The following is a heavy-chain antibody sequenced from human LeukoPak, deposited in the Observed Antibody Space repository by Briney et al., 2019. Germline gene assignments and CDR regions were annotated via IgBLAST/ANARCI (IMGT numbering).Heavy chain of an antibody. V-gene: IGHV4-61*05. CDR2: IYYSGST. Sequence: SETLSLTCTVSGGSISSSSYYWSWIRQPPGRGLELIGYIYYSGSTNYNPSLKSRVTISVDTSKNQFSLKLSSVTAADTAVYYCARRHHNWDYWGQGALVTVSS. J-gene: IGHJ4*02. CDR1: GGSISSSSYY. CDR3: ARRHHNWDY. D-gene: IGHD5-24*01.